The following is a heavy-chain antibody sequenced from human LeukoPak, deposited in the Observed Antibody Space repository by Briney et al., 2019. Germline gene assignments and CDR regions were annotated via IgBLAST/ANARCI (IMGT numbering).Heavy chain of an antibody. CDR3: ARDEANSSSWYYYYYMDV. CDR2: ISSSSYI. J-gene: IGHJ6*03. Sequence: GGSLRLSCAASGFTISSYSMNWVRQAPGKGLEWVSSISSSSYIYYADSVKGRFTISRDNAKNSLYLQLNSLTAADTAVYYCARDEANSSSWYYYYYMDVWGKGTTVTVSS. D-gene: IGHD6-13*01. V-gene: IGHV3-21*01. CDR1: GFTISSYS.